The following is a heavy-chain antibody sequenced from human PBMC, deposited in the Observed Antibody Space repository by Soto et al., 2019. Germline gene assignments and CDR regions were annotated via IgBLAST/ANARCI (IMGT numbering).Heavy chain of an antibody. J-gene: IGHJ6*04. V-gene: IGHV2-5*01. CDR2: IFSNDDK. Sequence: SGPTLVNPTETLTLTCTFSGFSLSISLVAVGWILHPPGKSLECLALIFSNDDKRYSPSLKSRLTITKDTSKNQVVLIMTNIDNVDTAKYYCSQMRGSGLYGMDVWGKGTMVTVSS. CDR3: SQMRGSGLYGMDV. D-gene: IGHD3-10*01. CDR1: GFSLSISLVA.